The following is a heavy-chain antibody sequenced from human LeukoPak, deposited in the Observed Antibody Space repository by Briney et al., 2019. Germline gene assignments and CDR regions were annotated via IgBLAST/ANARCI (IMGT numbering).Heavy chain of an antibody. CDR2: ITNGGNSK. V-gene: IGHV3-48*01. Sequence: SGGSLRLSCAASEFTFSSYSMNWVRQAPGKGLEWVSYITNGGNSKSYADSVKGRFTISRDNTKNSLYLQMNGLRAEDTAVYYCAKDLAGRHCSGGSCSYGMDVWGQGTTVTVSS. CDR3: AKDLAGRHCSGGSCSYGMDV. CDR1: EFTFSSYS. D-gene: IGHD2-15*01. J-gene: IGHJ6*02.